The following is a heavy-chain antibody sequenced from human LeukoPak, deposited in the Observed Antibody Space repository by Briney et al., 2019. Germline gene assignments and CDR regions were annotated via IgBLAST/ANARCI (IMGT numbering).Heavy chain of an antibody. D-gene: IGHD6-13*01. J-gene: IGHJ4*02. Sequence: ASVTVSCTASGYTFTSYGISWVRQAPGQGLEWMGWISAYNGNTNYAQKLQGRVTMTTDTSTSTAYMELRSLRSDDTAVYYCARYLPGIAAAGQFDYWGQGTLVTVSS. V-gene: IGHV1-18*01. CDR1: GYTFTSYG. CDR3: ARYLPGIAAAGQFDY. CDR2: ISAYNGNT.